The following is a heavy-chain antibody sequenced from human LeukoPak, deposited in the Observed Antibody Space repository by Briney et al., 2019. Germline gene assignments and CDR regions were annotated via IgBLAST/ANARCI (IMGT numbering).Heavy chain of an antibody. D-gene: IGHD2-2*01. V-gene: IGHV1-2*02. J-gene: IGHJ6*02. CDR3: ARERGSCSSTSCYVYGMDV. CDR2: INPNSGGT. CDR1: VYTFTGYY. Sequence: GASVKVSCKASVYTFTGYYMHWVRQAPGQGLEWMGWINPNSGGTNYAQKFQGRVTMTRDTSISTAYMELSRLRSDDTAVYYCARERGSCSSTSCYVYGMDVWGQGTTVTVSS.